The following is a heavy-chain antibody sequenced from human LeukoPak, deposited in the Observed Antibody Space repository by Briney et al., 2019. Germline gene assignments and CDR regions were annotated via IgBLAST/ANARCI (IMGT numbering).Heavy chain of an antibody. Sequence: SQTLSLTFTVSGGSISSGSYYWSWIRQPAGKGLEWIGRIYTSGSTNYNPSLKSRVTISVDTSKNQFSLKLSSVTAADTAVYYCARDHRIAARRGHYYYYMDVWGKGTTVTVSS. D-gene: IGHD6-6*01. CDR3: ARDHRIAARRGHYYYYMDV. CDR2: IYTSGST. V-gene: IGHV4-61*02. CDR1: GGSISSGSYY. J-gene: IGHJ6*03.